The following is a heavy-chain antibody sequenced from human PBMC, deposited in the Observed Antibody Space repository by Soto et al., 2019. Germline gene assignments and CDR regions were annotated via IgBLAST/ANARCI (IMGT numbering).Heavy chain of an antibody. CDR2: ISWNSGSI. D-gene: IGHD2-15*01. J-gene: IGHJ3*02. CDR3: AKDTHAGGYCRGGSCILEGAAFYI. CDR1: GFTFDDYA. V-gene: IGHV3-9*01. Sequence: EVQLVESGGGLVQPGRSLRLSCAASGFTFDDYAMHWVRQAPGKGLEWVSGISWNSGSIGYADSVKGRFTISRDNAKNSLYLQMNSLRAEDTALYYCAKDTHAGGYCRGGSCILEGAAFYIWCQGTMVTVSS.